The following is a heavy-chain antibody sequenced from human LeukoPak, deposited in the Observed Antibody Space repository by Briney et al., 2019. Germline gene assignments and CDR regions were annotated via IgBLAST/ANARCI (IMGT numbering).Heavy chain of an antibody. Sequence: GGSLRLSCAASGFTFSSYSMNWVRQAPGKGLEWVSYISSSSSTIYYADSVKGRFTISRDNAKNSLYLQMNSLRAEDTAVYYCARVLLEGKFSYYYYMDVWGKGTTVTVSS. CDR3: ARVLLEGKFSYYYYMDV. CDR1: GFTFSSYS. V-gene: IGHV3-48*01. D-gene: IGHD3-10*01. J-gene: IGHJ6*03. CDR2: ISSSSSTI.